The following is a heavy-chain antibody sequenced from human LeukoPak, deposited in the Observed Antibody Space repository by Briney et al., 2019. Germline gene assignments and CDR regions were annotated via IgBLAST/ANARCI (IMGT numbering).Heavy chain of an antibody. CDR2: IYHSGST. CDR1: GGSISSSNW. D-gene: IGHD6-13*01. J-gene: IGHJ4*02. CDR3: ASLASWYGPHPFDY. V-gene: IGHV4-4*02. Sequence: SGTLSHTCAVSGGSISSSNWWSWVRQPPGKGLEWIGEIYHSGSTNYNPSLKSRVTISVDKSKNQFSLKLSSVTAADTAVYYCASLASWYGPHPFDYWGQGTLVTVSS.